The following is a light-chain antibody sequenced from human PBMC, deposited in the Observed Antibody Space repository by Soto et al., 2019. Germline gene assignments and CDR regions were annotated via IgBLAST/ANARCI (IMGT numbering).Light chain of an antibody. CDR3: QAWDSNPYV. J-gene: IGLJ2*01. CDR1: KLGVKY. V-gene: IGLV3-1*01. Sequence: SYELTQPPSVSVSPGQTARIPCSGDKLGVKYASWYQQKPGQSPVLVIYQDSRRPSGIPERFSGSNSGNTATLTISGTQAMDAADYYCQAWDSNPYVFGGGTKLTVL. CDR2: QDS.